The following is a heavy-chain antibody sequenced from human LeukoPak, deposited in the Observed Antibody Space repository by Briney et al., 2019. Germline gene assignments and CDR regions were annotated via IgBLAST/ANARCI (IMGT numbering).Heavy chain of an antibody. V-gene: IGHV4-38-2*02. CDR3: AKSIASAGTNSCYYMDV. Sequence: SETLSLTCTVSGYSISTGYYWGWIRQSPEKGLEWIGSIFHSGTTYYNPSLKSRVALSVDTSKNQFSLRLSSVTAADTAVYFCAKSIASAGTNSCYYMDVWGKGTTVTVSS. J-gene: IGHJ6*03. CDR1: GYSISTGYY. CDR2: IFHSGTT. D-gene: IGHD6-13*01.